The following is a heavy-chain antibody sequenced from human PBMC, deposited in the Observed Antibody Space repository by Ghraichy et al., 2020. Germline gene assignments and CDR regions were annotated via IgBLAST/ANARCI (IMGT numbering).Heavy chain of an antibody. CDR1: GFTFGDYA. D-gene: IGHD3-22*01. Sequence: GGSLRLSCTASGFTFGDYAMSWFRQAPGKGLEWVGFIRSKAYGGTTEYAASVKGRFTISRDDSKSIAYLQMNSLKTEDTAVYYCTREPYDSSGLGMDVWGQGTTVTVSS. CDR3: TREPYDSSGLGMDV. CDR2: IRSKAYGGTT. J-gene: IGHJ6*02. V-gene: IGHV3-49*03.